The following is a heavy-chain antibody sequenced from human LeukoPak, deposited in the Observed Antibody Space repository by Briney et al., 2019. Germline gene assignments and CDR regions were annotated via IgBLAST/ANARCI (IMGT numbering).Heavy chain of an antibody. Sequence: GGSLTLSCAASGFTFSSYAMNWVRQAPGKGLEWVSASGTSGDAYYGDSVKGRFTISRDNAKNSLYLQMNSLRAEDTAVYYCAREAVVTLFDYWGQGTLVTVSS. V-gene: IGHV3-21*01. CDR1: GFTFSSYA. CDR2: SGTSGDA. J-gene: IGHJ4*02. D-gene: IGHD6-19*01. CDR3: AREAVVTLFDY.